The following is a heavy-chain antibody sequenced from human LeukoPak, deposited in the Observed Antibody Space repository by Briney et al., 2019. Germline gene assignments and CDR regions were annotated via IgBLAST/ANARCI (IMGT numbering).Heavy chain of an antibody. CDR1: GGSFSGYY. D-gene: IGHD3-22*01. CDR3: ARDASRITSINYYDSSGYSPLDY. CDR2: INHSGST. J-gene: IGHJ4*02. Sequence: PSETLSLTCAVYGGSFSGYYWSWIRQPPGKGLEWIGEINHSGSTNYNPSLKSRVTISVDTSKNQFSLKLSSVTAADTAVYYCARDASRITSINYYDSSGYSPLDYWGQGTLVTVSS. V-gene: IGHV4-34*01.